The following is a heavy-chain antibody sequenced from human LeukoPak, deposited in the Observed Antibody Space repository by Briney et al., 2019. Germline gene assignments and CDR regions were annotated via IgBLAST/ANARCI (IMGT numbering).Heavy chain of an antibody. V-gene: IGHV4-30-4*08. Sequence: ASQTLSLTCTVSGGSISSGDYYWSWIRQPPGKGLEWIGYIYYSGSTYYNPSLKSRVTISVDTSKNQFSLKLNSVTAADTAVYYCARAPMATEAYFDYWGQGTLVTVSS. CDR3: ARAPMATEAYFDY. CDR1: GGSISSGDYY. CDR2: IYYSGST. D-gene: IGHD5-24*01. J-gene: IGHJ4*02.